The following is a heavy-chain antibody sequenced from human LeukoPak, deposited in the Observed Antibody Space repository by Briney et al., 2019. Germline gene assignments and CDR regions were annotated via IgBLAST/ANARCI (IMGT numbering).Heavy chain of an antibody. Sequence: ASVKVSCKASGYTFTGYYMHWVRQAPGQGLEWMGWINPNSGGTNYAQKSQGRVTKTRDTSISTAYMELSRLRSDDTAVYYCARDLLLSSSWYVYWGQGTLVTVSS. CDR2: INPNSGGT. D-gene: IGHD6-13*01. CDR3: ARDLLLSSSWYVY. CDR1: GYTFTGYY. J-gene: IGHJ4*02. V-gene: IGHV1-2*02.